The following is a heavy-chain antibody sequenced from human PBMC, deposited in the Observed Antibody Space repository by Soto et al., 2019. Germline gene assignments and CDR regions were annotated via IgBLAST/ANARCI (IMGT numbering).Heavy chain of an antibody. J-gene: IGHJ4*02. V-gene: IGHV1-69*06. CDR3: ATWKTYSGSYCFDY. CDR1: GGTFKTYT. CDR2: IIPMYDSA. D-gene: IGHD1-26*01. Sequence: QVQLVQSGAELKKPGSSVNVSCAASGGTFKTYTINWVRQAPGQGLEWIGQIIPMYDSANYAKRFQGRVTISAHKSTNIAYMELGGLRSEDTALYYCATWKTYSGSYCFDYWGQGTLVSVSS.